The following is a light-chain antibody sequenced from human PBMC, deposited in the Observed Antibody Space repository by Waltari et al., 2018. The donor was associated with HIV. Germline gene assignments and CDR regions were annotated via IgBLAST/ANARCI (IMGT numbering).Light chain of an antibody. CDR3: YSATDNNLGV. Sequence: SYEPTQPSSVSVSPGQTARITCPGDVVAKKYTRWFQQKPGQAPGMVIYKDSERPSGIPERFSGSSSGTTVTLTISGAQVEDEADYYCYSATDNNLGVFGGGTKLTVL. CDR1: VVAKKY. CDR2: KDS. J-gene: IGLJ2*01. V-gene: IGLV3-27*01.